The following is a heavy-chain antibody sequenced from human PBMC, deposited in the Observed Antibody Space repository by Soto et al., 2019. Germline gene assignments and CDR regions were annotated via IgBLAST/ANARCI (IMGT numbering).Heavy chain of an antibody. CDR2: FSYTGST. CDR1: GESITSLGYY. J-gene: IGHJ4*02. Sequence: QVHLQESGPGLVKPSQTLSLACSVSGESITSLGYYWTWVRQPPGKGLEWIGFFSYTGSTFYNSALRSRVTISKHASQNQFFLAVKSVIVADTARYFCTRVDYWGQGVLVTVSS. V-gene: IGHV4-31*03. CDR3: TRVDY.